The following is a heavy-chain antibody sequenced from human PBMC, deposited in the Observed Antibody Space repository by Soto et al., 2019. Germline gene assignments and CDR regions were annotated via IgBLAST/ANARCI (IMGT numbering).Heavy chain of an antibody. V-gene: IGHV3-9*01. CDR2: ISWNSGSI. Sequence: EVQVVESGGGLVHPGRSLRLSCAASGFTFDDYAMHWVRQAPGKGLEWVSGISWNSGSIGYADSVKGRFTISRDNAKNSLYLQMNSLRAEDTALYYCAKGYDFWSGTIDYWGQGTLVTVSS. CDR3: AKGYDFWSGTIDY. D-gene: IGHD3-3*01. J-gene: IGHJ4*02. CDR1: GFTFDDYA.